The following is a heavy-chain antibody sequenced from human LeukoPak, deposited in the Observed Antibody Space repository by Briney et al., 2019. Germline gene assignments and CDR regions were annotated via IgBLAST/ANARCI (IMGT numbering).Heavy chain of an antibody. CDR3: VFPAMKGGGYSSGWFGY. V-gene: IGHV1-2*02. Sequence: ASVKVSCKASGYTFTGYYMHWLRQAPGQGLEWMGWINPHSGGTNYAQKFQGGVTMTRDTSISTVYMELSSLRSDDTAIYYCVFPAMKGGGYSSGWFGYWGQGTLLTVSS. J-gene: IGHJ5*01. D-gene: IGHD6-19*01. CDR2: INPHSGGT. CDR1: GYTFTGYY.